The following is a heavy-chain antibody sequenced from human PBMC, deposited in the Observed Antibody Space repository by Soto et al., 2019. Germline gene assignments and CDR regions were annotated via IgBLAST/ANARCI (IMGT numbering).Heavy chain of an antibody. CDR2: IIPIFGTA. CDR1: GVTLVSYA. Sequence: VKVSFKASGVTLVSYAISWVRQSPGQGLEWMGGIIPIFGTANYAQKFQGRVTITADESTSTAYMELSSLRSEDTAVYYCARGMVSSGWFLAYWGQGTLVTVSS. D-gene: IGHD6-19*01. J-gene: IGHJ4*02. CDR3: ARGMVSSGWFLAY. V-gene: IGHV1-69*01.